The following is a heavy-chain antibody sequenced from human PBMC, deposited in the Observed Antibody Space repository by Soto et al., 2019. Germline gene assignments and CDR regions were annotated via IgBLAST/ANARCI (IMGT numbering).Heavy chain of an antibody. D-gene: IGHD6-13*01. Sequence: QVQLVQSGAEVKKPGSSVKVSCKASGGTFSSYAISWVRQAPGQGLEWMGGIIPIFGTANYAQKFQGRVTITADESTSTAYMELSSLRSEDTAVYYCARVGPGGSSSWYPVENWFDPWGQGTLVTVSS. CDR3: ARVGPGGSSSWYPVENWFDP. CDR1: GGTFSSYA. CDR2: IIPIFGTA. V-gene: IGHV1-69*12. J-gene: IGHJ5*02.